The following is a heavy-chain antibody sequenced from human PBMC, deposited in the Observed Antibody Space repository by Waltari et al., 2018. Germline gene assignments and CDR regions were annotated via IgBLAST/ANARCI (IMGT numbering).Heavy chain of an antibody. Sequence: QVQLQQWGAGLLKPSETLSLPCAVYGGSFSGYYWSWIRQPPGKGLEWIGEINHSGSTNYNPSLKSRVTISVDTSKNQFSLKLSSVTAADTAVYYCARHRLDSSGWGVYGMDVWGQGTTVTVSS. D-gene: IGHD6-19*01. CDR1: GGSFSGYY. CDR2: INHSGST. V-gene: IGHV4-34*01. CDR3: ARHRLDSSGWGVYGMDV. J-gene: IGHJ6*02.